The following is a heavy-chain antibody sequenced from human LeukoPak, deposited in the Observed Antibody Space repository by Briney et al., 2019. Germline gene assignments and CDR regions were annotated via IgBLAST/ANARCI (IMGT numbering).Heavy chain of an antibody. D-gene: IGHD1-7*01. V-gene: IGHV1-69*01. J-gene: IGHJ4*02. CDR2: IIPIFGTA. CDR1: GGTFSSYA. Sequence: SSVKVSCKASGGTFSSYAISWVRQAPGQGLEWMGGIIPIFGTANYAQKFQGRVTITADESTSTAYMELSSLRSEDTAVYYCARLRGTGTTYYYFDYWGQGTLVTVSS. CDR3: ARLRGTGTTYYYFDY.